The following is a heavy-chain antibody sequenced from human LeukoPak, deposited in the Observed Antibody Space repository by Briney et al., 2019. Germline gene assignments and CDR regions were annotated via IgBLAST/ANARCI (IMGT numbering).Heavy chain of an antibody. Sequence: PSETLSLTCTVSGGSISSYFWSWIRQPAGKGLEWIGRIYTSGSTNYNPSLKSRVTMSVDTSKNQFSLKLSSVTAADTAVYYCARDIPYYYYYGMDVWGQGTTVTVSS. J-gene: IGHJ6*02. V-gene: IGHV4-4*07. CDR1: GGSISSYF. CDR3: ARDIPYYYYYGMDV. CDR2: IYTSGST.